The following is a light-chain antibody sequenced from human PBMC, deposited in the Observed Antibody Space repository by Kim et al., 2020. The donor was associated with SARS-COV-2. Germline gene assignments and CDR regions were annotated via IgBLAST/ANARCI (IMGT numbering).Light chain of an antibody. CDR3: QAWDNSNVV. CDR2: HDT. CDR1: KLGITY. J-gene: IGLJ2*01. Sequence: SYELTQPPSVSVSPGQTASITCSGDKLGITYACWYQQKPGQSPVLVIYHDTKRPSGIPERFSGSNSGNTATLTISGTQAMDEADYYCQAWDNSNVVFGGGTQLTVL. V-gene: IGLV3-1*01.